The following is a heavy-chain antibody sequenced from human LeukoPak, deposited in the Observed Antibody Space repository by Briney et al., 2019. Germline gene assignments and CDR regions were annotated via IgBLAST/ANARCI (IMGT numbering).Heavy chain of an antibody. CDR2: FHYSGST. J-gene: IGHJ4*02. V-gene: IGHV4-59*08. Sequence: SETLSLTCRVSGASVSNYYWSWIRQSPGKGLEWIGFFHYSGSTNYNPSLNSRVTTSIDTSMNQLSLTLVSVTAADSAVYFCARHHDGGPKLRLDFWGLGVLVTVSS. CDR1: GASVSNYY. CDR3: ARHHDGGPKLRLDF. D-gene: IGHD2-15*01.